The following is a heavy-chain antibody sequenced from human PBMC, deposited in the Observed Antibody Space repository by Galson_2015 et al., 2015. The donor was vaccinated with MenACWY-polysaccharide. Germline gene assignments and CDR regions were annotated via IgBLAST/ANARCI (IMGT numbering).Heavy chain of an antibody. CDR2: ITGRGGST. Sequence: SLRLSCAAAGFSFSSYAMSWVRQAPGKGLEWVSAITGRGGSTYYVDSVKGRFTISRDNSKNTLYLQMNSLRVEDTAVYYCAKRARVVAAAWYGMDVWGQGTTVTVSS. J-gene: IGHJ6*02. V-gene: IGHV3-23*01. CDR1: GFSFSSYA. CDR3: AKRARVVAAAWYGMDV. D-gene: IGHD2-15*01.